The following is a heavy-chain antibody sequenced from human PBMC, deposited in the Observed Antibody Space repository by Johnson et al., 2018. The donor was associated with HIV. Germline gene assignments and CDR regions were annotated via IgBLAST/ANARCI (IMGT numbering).Heavy chain of an antibody. D-gene: IGHD2-21*01. Sequence: QVQLVESGGGVVQPERSLRLSCAASEFSFSTYAMRWVRQAPGKGLEGVAVISDDGTNTDYADAVKGRFTISRENAKNTLYRENNRLTAWDTAVYYCARGGGCGGDCYSGYDAFDIWGQGTMVTVSS. V-gene: IGHV3-30-3*01. J-gene: IGHJ3*02. CDR1: EFSFSTYA. CDR2: ISDDGTNT. CDR3: ARGGGCGGDCYSGYDAFDI.